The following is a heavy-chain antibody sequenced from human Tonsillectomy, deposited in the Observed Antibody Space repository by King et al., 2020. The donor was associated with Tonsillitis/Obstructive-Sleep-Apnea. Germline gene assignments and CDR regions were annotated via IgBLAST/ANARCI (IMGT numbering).Heavy chain of an antibody. D-gene: IGHD3-3*01. CDR3: AYDFWD. J-gene: IGHJ4*02. V-gene: IGHV3-30*03. Sequence: VQLVESGGGVVQPGRSLRLSCAASGFTFSNYGMHWVRQAPGKGLEWVAVISYDGSNKYYADSVKGRFTISRDNSKNTLYLQMNSLRAEDTAVYYCAYDFWDWGQGTLVTISS. CDR1: GFTFSNYG. CDR2: ISYDGSNK.